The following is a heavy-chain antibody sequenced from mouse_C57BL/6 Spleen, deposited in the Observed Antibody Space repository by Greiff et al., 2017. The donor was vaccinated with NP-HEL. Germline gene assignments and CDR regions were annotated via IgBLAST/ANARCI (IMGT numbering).Heavy chain of an antibody. CDR1: GFTFRSYA. Sequence: EVKLVESGGGLVKPGGSLKLSCAASGFTFRSYAMSWVRQTPEKRLEWVATISDGGSYTYYPDNVKGRFTISRDNAKNNLYLQMSHLKSEDTAMYYCARVGDYDAWFAYWGQGTLVTVSA. V-gene: IGHV5-4*03. D-gene: IGHD2-4*01. CDR3: ARVGDYDAWFAY. J-gene: IGHJ3*01. CDR2: ISDGGSYT.